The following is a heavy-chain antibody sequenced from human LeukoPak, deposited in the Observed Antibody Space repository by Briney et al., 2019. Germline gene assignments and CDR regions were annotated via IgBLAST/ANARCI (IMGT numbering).Heavy chain of an antibody. V-gene: IGHV3-33*08. Sequence: GGSLRLACAASGFTFGSYVMHWVRQAPGKGLEWVAIVSYDGDNEYYSDSVRGRFTISRDNSKNTLYLEMNSLRAEDTAVYYCARDWKYCSGGSCTGAFDIWGQGTMVTVSS. CDR3: ARDWKYCSGGSCTGAFDI. D-gene: IGHD2-15*01. CDR2: VSYDGDNE. CDR1: GFTFGSYV. J-gene: IGHJ3*02.